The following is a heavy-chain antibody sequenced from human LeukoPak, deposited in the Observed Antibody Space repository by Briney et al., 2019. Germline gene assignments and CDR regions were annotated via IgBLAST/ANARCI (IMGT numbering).Heavy chain of an antibody. V-gene: IGHV4-30-4*08. CDR3: ARSYSSGWGFYFEY. J-gene: IGHJ4*02. D-gene: IGHD6-19*01. CDR2: IYYSGNT. Sequence: SETLSLTCTVSGGSIRSGDHHWSWIRQSPGKGLEWMGYIYYSGNTYYNPSLKSRLTISIDTSRNQFSLKVTSVTAADTAVYYCARSYSSGWGFYFEYWGQGTLVTVSS. CDR1: GGSIRSGDHH.